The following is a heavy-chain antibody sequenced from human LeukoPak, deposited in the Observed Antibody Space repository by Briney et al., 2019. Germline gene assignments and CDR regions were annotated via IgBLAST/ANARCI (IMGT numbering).Heavy chain of an antibody. V-gene: IGHV4-4*07. J-gene: IGHJ5*02. Sequence: SETLSLTCNVSGGSISSYYRSWIRQPAGKGLEWIGRIYSRGSNNYNPALKSRVTMSVDTSKNQCSLKLSTVTAADAAVYYCARVHSSGWGPQFDPWGRGTLVTVSS. CDR1: GGSISSYY. CDR2: IYSRGSN. CDR3: ARVHSSGWGPQFDP. D-gene: IGHD6-19*01.